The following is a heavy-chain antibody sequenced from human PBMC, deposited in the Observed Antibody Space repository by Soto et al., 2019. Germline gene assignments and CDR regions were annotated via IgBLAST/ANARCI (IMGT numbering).Heavy chain of an antibody. J-gene: IGHJ4*02. D-gene: IGHD6-19*01. CDR2: IYYSGST. V-gene: IGHV4-59*01. CDR3: ARGEFGGYSSGWSPRY. Sequence: QVQLQESGPGLVKPSETLSLTCTVSGGSISSYYWSWIRQPPGKGLEWIGYIYYSGSTNYNPSLKRRVTISVDTSKNQFSLKLSSVTAADTAVYYCARGEFGGYSSGWSPRYWGQGTLVTVSS. CDR1: GGSISSYY.